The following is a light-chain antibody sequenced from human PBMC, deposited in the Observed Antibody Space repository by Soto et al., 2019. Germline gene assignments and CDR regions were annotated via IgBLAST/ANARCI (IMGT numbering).Light chain of an antibody. V-gene: IGKV1-5*03. CDR2: KAS. Sequence: DIQMTQSPSTLSASVGDRVTINCRASQSISSWLAWYQQKPGKAPNLLIYKASSLESGVPSRFSGSGSGTEFTLTISSLQPDDVATYYCQQYNSYPLTFGGGTKVEIK. CDR3: QQYNSYPLT. J-gene: IGKJ4*01. CDR1: QSISSW.